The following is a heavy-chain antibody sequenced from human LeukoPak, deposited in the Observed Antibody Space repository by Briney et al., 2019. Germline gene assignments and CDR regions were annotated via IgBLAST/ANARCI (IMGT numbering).Heavy chain of an antibody. J-gene: IGHJ4*02. V-gene: IGHV4-30-4*01. CDR1: GGSISSGDYY. CDR3: ARVIAVRGVITFDY. D-gene: IGHD3-10*01. Sequence: SQTLSLTCTVSGGSISSGDYYWSWIRQPPGKGLEWIGYIYYSGSTYYNPSLKSRVTISVDTSKNQFSLKLSSVTAADTAVYYCARVIAVRGVITFDYWGQGTLVTVSS. CDR2: IYYSGST.